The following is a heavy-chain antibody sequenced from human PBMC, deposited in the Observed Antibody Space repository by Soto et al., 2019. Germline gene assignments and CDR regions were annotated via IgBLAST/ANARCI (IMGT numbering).Heavy chain of an antibody. CDR2: LSAVDGNT. CDR3: ATRHEGRLSYIRDYDAFDL. V-gene: IGHV1-18*01. J-gene: IGHJ3*01. D-gene: IGHD4-17*01. Sequence: GASVKVSCKASGYTFTIYGISWVRQAHGQGLEWMGGLSAVDGNTVYAETFQDRVTMTEDTSTNTAYLSLSSLRSEDTAVYYCATRHEGRLSYIRDYDAFDLWGQGTLVTVSS. CDR1: GYTFTIYG.